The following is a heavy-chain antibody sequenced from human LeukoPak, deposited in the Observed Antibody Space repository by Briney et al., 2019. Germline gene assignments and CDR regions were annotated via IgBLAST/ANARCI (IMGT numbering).Heavy chain of an antibody. Sequence: GGSLRLSCAASGFTFSTYWMSWVRQAPGKGLEWVANIKEDGSEKYYVDSVKGRFTISRDNAKNSLYLEMNSLRVEDTAVYYCARDSSGYQWGQGTLVTVSS. CDR2: IKEDGSEK. V-gene: IGHV3-7*01. CDR1: GFTFSTYW. D-gene: IGHD3-22*01. CDR3: ARDSSGYQ. J-gene: IGHJ4*02.